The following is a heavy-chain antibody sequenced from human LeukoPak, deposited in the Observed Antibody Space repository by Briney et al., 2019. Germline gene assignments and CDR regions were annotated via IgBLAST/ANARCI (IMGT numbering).Heavy chain of an antibody. CDR1: GFTFSSFP. V-gene: IGHV3-23*01. J-gene: IGHJ4*02. Sequence: GSLRLSCAASGFTFSSFPMTWVRQAPGKGLEWVSAVSTSGDTTYYADSVKGWFTISRDNSKNTLYLQMNSLRDEDTAVYYCAKDRGYWGQGTLVTVSS. CDR2: VSTSGDTT. CDR3: AKDRGY.